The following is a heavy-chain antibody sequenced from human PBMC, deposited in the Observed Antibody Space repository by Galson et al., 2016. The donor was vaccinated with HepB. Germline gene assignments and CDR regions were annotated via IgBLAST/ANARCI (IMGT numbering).Heavy chain of an antibody. CDR1: GFSVNNYY. V-gene: IGHV3-53*01. CDR3: ARGVGLTGPPFFDS. Sequence: LRLPCAASGFSVNNYYMNWVRQAPGKGLEWISVIYTGDNTNYADSVKGRFVVSRDRSTNTLYLHLNTLRPEDTDIYFCARGVGLTGPPFFDSWGQGALVTFSS. D-gene: IGHD1-20*01. J-gene: IGHJ4*02. CDR2: IYTGDNT.